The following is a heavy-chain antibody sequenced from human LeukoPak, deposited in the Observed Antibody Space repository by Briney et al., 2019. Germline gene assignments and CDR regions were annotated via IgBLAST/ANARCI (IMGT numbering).Heavy chain of an antibody. D-gene: IGHD4-17*01. Sequence: SETLSLTCTVSGGSISSSSYFWGWIRQPPGKGLEWIGSIHYSGSTYYNPSLKGRVSISVDTPKNQFSLKLSSVTATDTALYYCASLTTVTQGYFDSWGQGTLVTVSS. V-gene: IGHV4-39*01. CDR3: ASLTTVTQGYFDS. CDR1: GGSISSSSYF. J-gene: IGHJ4*02. CDR2: IHYSGST.